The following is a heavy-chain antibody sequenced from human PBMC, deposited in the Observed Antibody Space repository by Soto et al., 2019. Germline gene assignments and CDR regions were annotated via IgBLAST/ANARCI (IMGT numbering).Heavy chain of an antibody. CDR1: GYTFSNYG. D-gene: IGHD5-18*01. CDR3: ARDPGFGFGYSYAFAMEV. J-gene: IGHJ6*02. Sequence: ASVTVSCKASGYTFSNYGISWVRQGPGQGLEWMGWISGYNGNTHYEEKVQDRIKMTTDTSTSTTYLELRSLRSDDTAVYFCARDPGFGFGYSYAFAMEVWGQGTTVTVYS. CDR2: ISGYNGNT. V-gene: IGHV1-18*01.